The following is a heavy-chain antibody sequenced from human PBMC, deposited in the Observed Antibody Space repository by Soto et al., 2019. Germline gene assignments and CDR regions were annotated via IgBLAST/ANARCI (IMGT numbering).Heavy chain of an antibody. V-gene: IGHV3-13*01. CDR3: AKGQHCSSTSCYFYYYGMDV. Sequence: GGSLRLSCAASGLSFSSYDMHWVRQTTGKGLEWVSAIDTAGDTYYADSVKGRLTISRDNSKNTLFLQMNSLRTEDTAMYYCAKGQHCSSTSCYFYYYGMDVWGQGITVTVSS. D-gene: IGHD2-2*01. CDR2: IDTAGDT. J-gene: IGHJ6*02. CDR1: GLSFSSYD.